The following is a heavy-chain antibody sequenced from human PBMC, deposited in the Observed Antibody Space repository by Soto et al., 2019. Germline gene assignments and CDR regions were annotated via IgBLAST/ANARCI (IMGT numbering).Heavy chain of an antibody. Sequence: PSETLSLTCTVSGDSISSSSYYWGWIRQPPGKGLEWIGIINYLGSTYYSPSLESRVTISVDTSKNQFSVKLSSVTAADTAVYYCARHRPSRYYVTSGYFPDFWCQGALVTVSS. V-gene: IGHV4-39*01. J-gene: IGHJ4*02. CDR1: GDSISSSSYY. CDR3: ARHRPSRYYVTSGYFPDF. D-gene: IGHD3-22*01. CDR2: INYLGST.